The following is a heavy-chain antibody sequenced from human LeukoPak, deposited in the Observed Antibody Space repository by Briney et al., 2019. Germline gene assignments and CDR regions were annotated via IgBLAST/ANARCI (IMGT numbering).Heavy chain of an antibody. V-gene: IGHV1-46*01. CDR1: GYTFTSYY. Sequence: ASVKVSCKASGYTFTSYYMHWVRQAPGQGLEWMGLINPTGGSTGCAQKFQGRVTMTRDMSTSTDYMGLSSLRSEDTAVYYCARDRGFGELFPYYYYYMDVWGKGTTVTVSS. CDR2: INPTGGST. CDR3: ARDRGFGELFPYYYYYMDV. D-gene: IGHD3-10*01. J-gene: IGHJ6*03.